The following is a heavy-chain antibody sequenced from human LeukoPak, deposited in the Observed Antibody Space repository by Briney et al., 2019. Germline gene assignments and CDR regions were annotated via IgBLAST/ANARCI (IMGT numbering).Heavy chain of an antibody. V-gene: IGHV4-59*01. CDR2: IYYRGST. J-gene: IGHJ5*02. CDR1: GGSISSDY. Sequence: SETLSLTCTVSGGSISSDYWSWIRQPPGKGLEWIGYIYYRGSTNYNPSLKSRVTISVDTSKNQFSLKLSSVTAADTAVYYCARGAYCSSTSCYISWFDPWGQGTLVTVSS. CDR3: ARGAYCSSTSCYISWFDP. D-gene: IGHD2-2*02.